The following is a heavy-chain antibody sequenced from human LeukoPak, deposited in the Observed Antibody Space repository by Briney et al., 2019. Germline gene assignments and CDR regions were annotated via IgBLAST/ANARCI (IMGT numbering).Heavy chain of an antibody. Sequence: GGSLRLSCAASGFTFSNYAMTWVRQAPGKGLEWVAVISYDGSNKYYADSVKGRFTTSRDNSKNTLYLQMNSLRAEDTAVYYCAKDDTMRSFDYWGQGTLVTVSS. CDR3: AKDDTMRSFDY. J-gene: IGHJ4*02. V-gene: IGHV3-30*18. D-gene: IGHD3-22*01. CDR1: GFTFSNYA. CDR2: ISYDGSNK.